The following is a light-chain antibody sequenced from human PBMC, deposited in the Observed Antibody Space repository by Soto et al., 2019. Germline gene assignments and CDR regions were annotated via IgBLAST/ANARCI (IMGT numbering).Light chain of an antibody. Sequence: DIQMTQSPSTLTASVGDRDTIPCRARQSIGSWVALYQQKPGKAPNLLIYKASNLESGVPSRFTGSGSGTEFTLTISSLQPDDFATHYCQRYNSYSPWGFGQGTKVDIK. CDR3: QRYNSYSPWG. CDR1: QSIGSW. J-gene: IGKJ1*01. CDR2: KAS. V-gene: IGKV1-5*03.